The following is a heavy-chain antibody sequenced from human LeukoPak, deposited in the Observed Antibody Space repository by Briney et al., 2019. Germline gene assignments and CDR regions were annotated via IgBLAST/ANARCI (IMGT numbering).Heavy chain of an antibody. CDR1: GGSFSGYY. D-gene: IGHD3-3*01. CDR3: ARHRRLYYDFWSGYNWFDP. J-gene: IGHJ5*02. V-gene: IGHV4-34*01. Sequence: KTSETLSLTCAVYGGSFSGYYWSWIRQPPGKGLEWIGEINHSGSTNYNPSLKSRVTISVDTSKNQFSLKLSSVTAADTAVYYCARHRRLYYDFWSGYNWFDPWGQGTLVTVSS. CDR2: INHSGST.